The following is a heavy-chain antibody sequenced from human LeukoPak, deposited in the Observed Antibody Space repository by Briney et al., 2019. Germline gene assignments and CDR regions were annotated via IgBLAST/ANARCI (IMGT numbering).Heavy chain of an antibody. D-gene: IGHD3-10*01. CDR3: ARGSYYDY. Sequence: ASVKVSCKASGYTFTTYGVSWVRQAPGQGLEWMGWISTYSASTNYAQKLQGRVTMTTHTSTSTAYMELRSLSSDDTAVYYCARGSYYDYWGQGTLVTVSS. CDR2: ISTYSAST. J-gene: IGHJ4*02. CDR1: GYTFTTYG. V-gene: IGHV1-18*01.